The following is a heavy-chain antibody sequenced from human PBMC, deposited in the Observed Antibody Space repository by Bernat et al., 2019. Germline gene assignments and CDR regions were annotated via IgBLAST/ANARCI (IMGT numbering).Heavy chain of an antibody. CDR3: AKDFGIAAAATGYFHL. D-gene: IGHD6-13*01. V-gene: IGHV3-9*01. Sequence: EVQLVESGGGLVQPGRSLRLSCAASGFTFDDYAMHWVRQAPGKGLEWVSGISWNSGSIGYADSVKGRFTISRDNAKNSLYLQMNSLRAEDTALYYCAKDFGIAAAATGYFHLWGRGTLVTVSS. CDR2: ISWNSGSI. CDR1: GFTFDDYA. J-gene: IGHJ2*01.